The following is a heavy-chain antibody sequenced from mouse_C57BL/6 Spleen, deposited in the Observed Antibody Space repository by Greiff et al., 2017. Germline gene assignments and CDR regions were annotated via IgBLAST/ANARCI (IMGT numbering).Heavy chain of an antibody. D-gene: IGHD2-5*01. V-gene: IGHV5-6*01. CDR1: GFTFSSYG. Sequence: EVHLVESGGDLVKPGGSLKLSCAASGFTFSSYGMSWVRQTPDKRLEWVATISSGGSYTYYPDSVKGRFTISRDNAKNTLYLQMSSLKSEDTAMYYFARQESNYYFDYWGQGTTLTVSS. CDR2: ISSGGSYT. J-gene: IGHJ2*01. CDR3: ARQESNYYFDY.